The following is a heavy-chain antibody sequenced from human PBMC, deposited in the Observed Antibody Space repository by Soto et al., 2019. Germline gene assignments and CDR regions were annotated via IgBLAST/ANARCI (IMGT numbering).Heavy chain of an antibody. Sequence: GGSLRLSCSASGFTFSSYAMHWVRQAPGKGLQWVSGISRNGDSSYYADSVKGRFTISRDNSRNTLYLQMNSLRAEDTAIYFCAKDAPRPNGWFYFDYWGQGALVTVSS. V-gene: IGHV3-64*04. CDR2: ISRNGDSS. J-gene: IGHJ4*02. D-gene: IGHD6-19*01. CDR1: GFTFSSYA. CDR3: AKDAPRPNGWFYFDY.